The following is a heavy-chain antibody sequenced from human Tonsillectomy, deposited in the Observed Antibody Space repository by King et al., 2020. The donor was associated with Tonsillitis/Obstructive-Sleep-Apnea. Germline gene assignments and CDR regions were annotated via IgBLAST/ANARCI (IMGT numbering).Heavy chain of an antibody. J-gene: IGHJ4*02. CDR2: IYYSGST. Sequence: LQLQESGPGLVKPSETLSLTCTVSGGSISSSSYYWGWIRQPPGKGLEWIGSIYYSGSTYYNPSLKSRVTISVDTSKNQFSLKLRSVTAADTAVYYCARHVRYCSGGSCFMPGFDYWGQGTLVTVSS. D-gene: IGHD2-15*01. CDR1: GGSISSSSYY. V-gene: IGHV4-39*01. CDR3: ARHVRYCSGGSCFMPGFDY.